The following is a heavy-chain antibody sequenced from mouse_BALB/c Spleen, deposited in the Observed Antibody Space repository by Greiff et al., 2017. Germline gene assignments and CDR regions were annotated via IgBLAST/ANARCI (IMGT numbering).Heavy chain of an antibody. D-gene: IGHD2-1*01. Sequence: VQLKQSGTVLARPGASVKMSCKASGYSFTSYWMHWVKQRPGQGLEWIGAIYPGNSDTSYNQKFKGKAKLTAVTSASTAYMELSSLTNEDSAVYYSTRKLYSFYAMDYWGQGTSVTVSS. CDR3: TRKLYSFYAMDY. V-gene: IGHV1-5*01. J-gene: IGHJ4*01. CDR1: GYSFTSYW. CDR2: IYPGNSDT.